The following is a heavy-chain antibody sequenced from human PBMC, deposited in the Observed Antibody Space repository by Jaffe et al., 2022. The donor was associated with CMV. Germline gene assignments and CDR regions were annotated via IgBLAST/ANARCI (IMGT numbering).Heavy chain of an antibody. J-gene: IGHJ4*02. CDR3: AKARIYYDILTGYSPPDY. CDR2: ISYDGSNK. V-gene: IGHV3-30*18. D-gene: IGHD3-9*01. Sequence: QVQLVESGGGVVQPGRSLRLSCAASGFTFSSYGMHWVRQAPGKGLEWVAVISYDGSNKYYADSVKGRFTISRDNSKNTLYLQMNSLRAEDTAVYYCAKARIYYDILTGYSPPDYWGQGTLVTVSS. CDR1: GFTFSSYG.